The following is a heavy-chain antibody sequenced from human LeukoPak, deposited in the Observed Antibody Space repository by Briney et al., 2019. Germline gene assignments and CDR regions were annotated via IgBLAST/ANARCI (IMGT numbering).Heavy chain of an antibody. J-gene: IGHJ6*02. CDR1: GYTFTSYG. Sequence: GASVKVSCKASGYTFTSYGISWVRQAPGQGLEWMGWISAYNGNTKYAQKLQGRVTMTTDTSTSTAYMELRSLRSEDTAVYYRARDPVSSSWYSYYYYGMDVWGQGTTVTVSS. CDR3: ARDPVSSSWYSYYYYGMDV. CDR2: ISAYNGNT. D-gene: IGHD6-13*01. V-gene: IGHV1-18*01.